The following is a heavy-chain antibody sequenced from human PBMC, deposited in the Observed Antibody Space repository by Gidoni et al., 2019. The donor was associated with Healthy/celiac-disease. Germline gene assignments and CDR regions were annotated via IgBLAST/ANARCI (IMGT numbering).Heavy chain of an antibody. V-gene: IGHV3-13*01. CDR3: ARLPPTSGGYGMDV. J-gene: IGHJ6*02. Sequence: RFTISRENAKNSLYLQMNSLRAGDTAVYYCARLPPTSGGYGMDVWGQGTTVTVSS. D-gene: IGHD5-12*01.